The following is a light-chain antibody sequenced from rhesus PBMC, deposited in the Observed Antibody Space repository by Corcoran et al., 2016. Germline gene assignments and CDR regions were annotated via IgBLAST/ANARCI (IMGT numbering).Light chain of an antibody. CDR2: YAN. CDR3: KHYNSLPYS. V-gene: IGKV1-32*01. J-gene: IGKJ2*01. Sequence: DIQMTQSPSSLSASVGDRVTMTCRASQGISSYLNWYQQKPGKAPKLLLYYANRLESGVPSRFSGIGSRTEFTLIISSLQPEGFATYYCKHYNSLPYSFGLETKVEIK. CDR1: QGISSY.